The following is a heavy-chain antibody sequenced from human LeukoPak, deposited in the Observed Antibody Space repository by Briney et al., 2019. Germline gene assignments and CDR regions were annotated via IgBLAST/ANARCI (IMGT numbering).Heavy chain of an antibody. CDR2: ISNDGSNK. Sequence: PGGSLRLSCAASGFTFSTYGMHWVRQTPGKGLEWVAAISNDGSNKNYADTVKGRFTISRDNSKNTLYLQMDSLRAEDTAVYYCAKAGYYDSSGYYYYFENWGQGTLVTVSS. D-gene: IGHD3-22*01. V-gene: IGHV3-30*18. CDR3: AKAGYYDSSGYYYYFEN. J-gene: IGHJ4*02. CDR1: GFTFSTYG.